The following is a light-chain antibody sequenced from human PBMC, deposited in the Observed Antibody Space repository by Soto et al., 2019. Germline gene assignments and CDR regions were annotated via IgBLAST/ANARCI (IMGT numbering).Light chain of an antibody. V-gene: IGLV1-51*01. CDR3: ATGDSSLKIGV. CDR2: DTN. J-gene: IGLJ3*02. CDR1: TPNIGSNS. Sequence: QSVLTQPPSVSAAPGQRVTISCSGTTPNIGSNSVSWYLQVPGTVPKLLIYDTNKRPSGIPDRISGSKSGSSATLDITGLQTGDEADYYCATGDSSLKIGVFGGGTKLTVL.